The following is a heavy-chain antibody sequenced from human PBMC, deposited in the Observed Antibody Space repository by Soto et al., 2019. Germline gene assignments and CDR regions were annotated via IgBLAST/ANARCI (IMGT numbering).Heavy chain of an antibody. J-gene: IGHJ3*02. D-gene: IGHD5-18*01. CDR2: TNCAWITT. CDR1: GLTFSNTA. Sequence: GSLILSCVASGLTFSNTAMHCVLHVPGRRLLCVHPTNCAWITTTDADSVKCRLTICRDNARNTMSLQMTRLRVDERSVHYCTRADSSGYSYVKSFDIWGRGTKVTVSS. V-gene: IGHV3-74*01. CDR3: TRADSSGYSYVKSFDI.